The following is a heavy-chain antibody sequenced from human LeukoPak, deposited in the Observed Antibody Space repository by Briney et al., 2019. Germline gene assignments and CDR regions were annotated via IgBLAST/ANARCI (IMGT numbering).Heavy chain of an antibody. V-gene: IGHV3-74*01. Sequence: GGSLRLSCAASGFTFSSYWMYWVRQALGKGLVWVSRINSDGSSTSYADSVKGRFTISRDNAKNTLYLQMNSLRAEDTAVYYCARDYRLAAFDIWGQGTMVTVSS. J-gene: IGHJ3*02. CDR2: INSDGSST. CDR1: GFTFSSYW. CDR3: ARDYRLAAFDI.